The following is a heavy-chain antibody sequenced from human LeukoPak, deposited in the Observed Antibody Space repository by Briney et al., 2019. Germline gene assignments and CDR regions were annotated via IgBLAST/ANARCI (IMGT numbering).Heavy chain of an antibody. J-gene: IGHJ4*02. CDR3: ASALRCSGGSCLSY. Sequence: EASVKVSCKASGYTFTGYYMHWVRQAPGQGLEWMGWINPNSGGTNYAQKFQGRVTMTRDTSFSTAYMELSRLRSDDTAVYYCASALRCSGGSCLSYWGQGTLVTVSS. CDR1: GYTFTGYY. CDR2: INPNSGGT. V-gene: IGHV1-2*02. D-gene: IGHD2-15*01.